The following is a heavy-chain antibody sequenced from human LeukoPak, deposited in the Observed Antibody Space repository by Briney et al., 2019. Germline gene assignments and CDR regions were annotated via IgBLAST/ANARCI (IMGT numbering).Heavy chain of an antibody. CDR1: GFSFSSNR. D-gene: IGHD5-12*01. CDR3: ARDYPNSGYDYGDFGG. Sequence: PGGSLRLSCAASGFSFSSNRMNWVRQAPGKGLEWVSSINMNNSYIYYADSVKGRFTISRDNTKNSLYLQMNSLRADDTAVYYCARDYPNSGYDYGDFGGWGQGTLVT. J-gene: IGHJ4*02. V-gene: IGHV3-21*01. CDR2: INMNNSYI.